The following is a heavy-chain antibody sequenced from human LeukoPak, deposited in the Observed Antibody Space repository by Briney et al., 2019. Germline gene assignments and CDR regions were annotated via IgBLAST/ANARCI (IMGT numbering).Heavy chain of an antibody. J-gene: IGHJ6*02. D-gene: IGHD3-9*01. CDR2: ISAYNGNT. Sequence: ASVKVSCKASGYTFTSYGISWVRQAPGQGLEWMGWISAYNGNTNYAQKLQGRVTMTTDTSTSTAYMELRSLRSDDTAVYYCARDRYGYHDILTGLQHYYYYGMDVWGQGTTVTVSS. CDR1: GYTFTSYG. V-gene: IGHV1-18*01. CDR3: ARDRYGYHDILTGLQHYYYYGMDV.